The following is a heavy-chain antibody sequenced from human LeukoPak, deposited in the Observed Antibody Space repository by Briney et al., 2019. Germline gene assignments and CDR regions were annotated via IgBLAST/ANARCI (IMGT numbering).Heavy chain of an antibody. J-gene: IGHJ4*02. CDR2: INPSGGST. V-gene: IGHV1-46*01. CDR3: TGGGMGIQLWPFDY. D-gene: IGHD5-18*01. CDR1: GYTFTSYY. Sequence: ASMKVSCKASGYTFTSYYLHWVRQAPGQGLEWMGIINPSGGSTTYAQKFQGRVTMTRDMSTSTVYMELSSLRAEDTAVYYCTGGGMGIQLWPFDYWGQGTLVTVSS.